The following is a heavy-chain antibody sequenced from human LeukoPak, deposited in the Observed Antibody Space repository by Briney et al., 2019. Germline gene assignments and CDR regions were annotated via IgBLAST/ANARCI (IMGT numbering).Heavy chain of an antibody. J-gene: IGHJ4*02. Sequence: PSETLSLTCTVSGGSISSYYWSWIRQPAGKGLEWIGRIYTSGSTNYNPSLKSRVTISVDTSKNQFSLKLSSVTAADTAVYYCARDRRDYYDSSGYYPDYWSQGTLVTVSS. CDR2: IYTSGST. CDR3: ARDRRDYYDSSGYYPDY. V-gene: IGHV4-4*07. CDR1: GGSISSYY. D-gene: IGHD3-22*01.